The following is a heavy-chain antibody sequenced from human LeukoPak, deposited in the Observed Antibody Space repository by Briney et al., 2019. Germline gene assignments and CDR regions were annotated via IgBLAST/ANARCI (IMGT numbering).Heavy chain of an antibody. CDR1: GFSFSKYW. Sequence: PGGSLRLSCAASGFSFSKYWVHWVRQGPGKGLAYVSGIRGDGRFTSYADSVKGRFTISRDNAKNTLYLQMSSLRVEDTAVYYCAREGTPPDSSGYYLGYWGQGTLVTVSS. CDR2: IRGDGRFT. J-gene: IGHJ4*02. CDR3: AREGTPPDSSGYYLGY. D-gene: IGHD3-22*01. V-gene: IGHV3-74*01.